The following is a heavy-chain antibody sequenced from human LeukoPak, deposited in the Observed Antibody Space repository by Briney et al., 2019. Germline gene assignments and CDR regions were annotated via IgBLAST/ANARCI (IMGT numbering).Heavy chain of an antibody. Sequence: SETLSLTCAVYGGSFSGYYWSWIRQPPGKGLEWIGEINHSGSTNYNPSLKSRVTISVDTSKNQFSLGLSSVTAADTAVYYCARSSGSYSRRFDYWGQGTLVTVSS. CDR2: INHSGST. CDR1: GGSFSGYY. J-gene: IGHJ4*02. V-gene: IGHV4-34*01. D-gene: IGHD1-26*01. CDR3: ARSSGSYSRRFDY.